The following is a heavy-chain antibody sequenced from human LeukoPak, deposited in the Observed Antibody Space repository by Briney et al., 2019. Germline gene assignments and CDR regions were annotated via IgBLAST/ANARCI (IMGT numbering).Heavy chain of an antibody. CDR3: VRGGDGYTDALDI. CDR2: ISSSSSYI. Sequence: GGSLRLSCAASGFTFSRYTMIWVRQAPGKGLEWVSSISSSSSYIYYADSVKGRFTISRDNARNSLYLQMNSLRAEDMAVYFCVRGGDGYTDALDIWGQGTMVTVSS. CDR1: GFTFSRYT. D-gene: IGHD5-18*01. J-gene: IGHJ3*02. V-gene: IGHV3-21*01.